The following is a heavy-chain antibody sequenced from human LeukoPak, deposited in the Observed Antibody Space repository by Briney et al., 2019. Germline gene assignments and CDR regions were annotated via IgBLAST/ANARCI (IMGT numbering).Heavy chain of an antibody. CDR2: LNSDGTTI. J-gene: IGHJ4*02. Sequence: GGSLRLSCVASGFTFSGYRMHWVRQAPGMGLVWVSRLNSDGTTINYADSVKGRFTISRDNAKNTVYLQTSGLRDDDTALYFCVRGAGGPRNYVLDYWGQGALVSVSS. CDR3: VRGAGGPRNYVLDY. CDR1: GFTFSGYR. V-gene: IGHV3-74*01. D-gene: IGHD3-10*02.